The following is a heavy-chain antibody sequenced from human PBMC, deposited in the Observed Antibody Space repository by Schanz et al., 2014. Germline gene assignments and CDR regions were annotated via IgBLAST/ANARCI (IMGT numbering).Heavy chain of an antibody. CDR2: IIPILGME. Sequence: QVQLVQSGAEVKTPGSSVKVSCKASGGTFSSYAFSWVRQAPGQGLEWIGKIIPILGMENYAQKFQGRVTITADISASTAYMDLSSLRSDDTAVYYCSRDIQYHYDTSGPVGAFDIWGQGTVVTVSS. CDR3: SRDIQYHYDTSGPVGAFDI. D-gene: IGHD3-22*01. CDR1: GGTFSSYA. V-gene: IGHV1-69*04. J-gene: IGHJ3*02.